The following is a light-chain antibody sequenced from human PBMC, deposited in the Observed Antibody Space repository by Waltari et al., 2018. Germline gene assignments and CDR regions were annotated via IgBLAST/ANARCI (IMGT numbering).Light chain of an antibody. CDR1: SSDVGSYNL. Sequence: QSALTQPASVSGSPGQSITISCTGTSSDVGSYNLVSWYQQHPDKPPKLMINEVSNRPPGVSDRFSGSKSGNTASLTISGLQAEDEADYYCCSYAGSDTFVVLGGGTKLTVL. V-gene: IGLV2-23*02. J-gene: IGLJ2*01. CDR3: CSYAGSDTFVV. CDR2: EVS.